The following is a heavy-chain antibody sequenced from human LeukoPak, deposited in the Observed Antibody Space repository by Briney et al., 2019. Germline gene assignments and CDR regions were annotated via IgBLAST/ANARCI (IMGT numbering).Heavy chain of an antibody. D-gene: IGHD1-26*01. CDR1: GGSISSTNW. J-gene: IGHJ4*02. CDR2: ISLSGLT. V-gene: IGHV4-4*02. CDR3: SRESGAFSPFGY. Sequence: PSETLSLTCGVSGGSISSTNWWSWVRQPPGQGLEWIGEISLSGLTNYNPSLRSRVTMSLDKSKNHLSLNLTSVTAADTAVYYCSRESGAFSPFGYWGQGTLVTVSS.